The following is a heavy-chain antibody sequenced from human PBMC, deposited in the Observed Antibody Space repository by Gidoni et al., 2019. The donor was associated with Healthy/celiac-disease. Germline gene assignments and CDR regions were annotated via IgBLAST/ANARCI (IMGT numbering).Heavy chain of an antibody. CDR1: GYTLTELS. J-gene: IGHJ4*02. CDR3: ATDDCSSTSCEPYFDY. D-gene: IGHD2-2*01. Sequence: QVQLVQSGAEVKKPGASVKVSCKVSGYTLTELSMHWVRQAPGKGLEWMGGFDPEDGETIYAQKFQGRVTMTEDTSTDTAYMELSSLRSEDTAVYYCATDDCSSTSCEPYFDYWGQGTLVTVSS. CDR2: FDPEDGET. V-gene: IGHV1-24*01.